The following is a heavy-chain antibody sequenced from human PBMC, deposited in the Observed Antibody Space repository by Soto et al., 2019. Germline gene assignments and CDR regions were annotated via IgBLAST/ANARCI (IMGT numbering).Heavy chain of an antibody. CDR3: TRGRPLPSMNTGDEPLDI. CDR1: GFTFSNYA. Sequence: QVQLVESGGGVVQPGTSLTLSCAASGFTFSNYAMHWVRRAPGKGLEWVAAMSFDGTRYYADSVKGRSTISRDSARNTVFLQTSGLRVDDTALYYCTRGRPLPSMNTGDEPLDIWGQGTMVTVSS. V-gene: IGHV3-30*03. D-gene: IGHD3-16*01. J-gene: IGHJ3*02. CDR2: MSFDGTR.